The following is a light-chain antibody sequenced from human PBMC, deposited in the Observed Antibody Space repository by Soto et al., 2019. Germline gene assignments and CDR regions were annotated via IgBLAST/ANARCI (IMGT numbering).Light chain of an antibody. CDR1: SSNIGAGYD. CDR3: QYYDSSLSGVV. J-gene: IGLJ2*01. V-gene: IGLV1-40*01. CDR2: GNS. Sequence: QSVLTQPPSLSGAPGQRVTISCTRSSSNIGAGYDVHWYQQLPGTAPKLLIYGNSNRPSGVPDRFSGSKSGSSAYLAITGLQAEDEADYYCQYYDSSLSGVVFGGGTKLTVL.